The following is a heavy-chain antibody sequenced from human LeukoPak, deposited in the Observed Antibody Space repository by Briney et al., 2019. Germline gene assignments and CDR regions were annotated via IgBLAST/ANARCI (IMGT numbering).Heavy chain of an antibody. J-gene: IGHJ4*02. CDR3: ARSIQQLVPFDY. D-gene: IGHD6-13*01. V-gene: IGHV3-66*01. CDR1: GFTVSSNY. CDR2: IYSGGST. Sequence: GGSLRLSCAASGFTVSSNYMSWVRQAPGKGLEWVSVIYSGGSTYYADSVKGRFTISRDNSKNTLYLQMNSLRAEDTAVYYCARSIQQLVPFDYWGQGTLVTVSS.